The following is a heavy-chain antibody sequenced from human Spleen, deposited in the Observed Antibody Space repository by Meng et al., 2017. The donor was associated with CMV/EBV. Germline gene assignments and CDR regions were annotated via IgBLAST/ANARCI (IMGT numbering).Heavy chain of an antibody. V-gene: IGHV3-30-3*01. CDR3: AREGKGLGPYYFDY. J-gene: IGHJ4*02. CDR2: ISYDGSNK. Sequence: GESLKISCAASGFTFSSYWMSWVRQAPGKGLEWVAVISYDGSNKYYADSVKGRFTISRDNSKNTLYLQMNSLRAEDTAVYYCAREGKGLGPYYFDYWGQGTLVTVSS. CDR1: GFTFSSYW. D-gene: IGHD2-15*01.